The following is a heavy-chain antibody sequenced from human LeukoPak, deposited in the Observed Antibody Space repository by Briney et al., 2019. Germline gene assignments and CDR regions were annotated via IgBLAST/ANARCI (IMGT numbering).Heavy chain of an antibody. J-gene: IGHJ3*02. Sequence: SETLSLTCTVSGGSISSYYWSWLRQPPGKGLEWIGYIYYSWSTNYNPSLKSRVTISVDTSKNQFSLKVSPVTAADTAVYYCARRIGAAAGIIYAFDIWGQGTMVTVSS. V-gene: IGHV4-59*08. CDR2: IYYSWST. D-gene: IGHD6-13*01. CDR1: GGSISSYY. CDR3: ARRIGAAAGIIYAFDI.